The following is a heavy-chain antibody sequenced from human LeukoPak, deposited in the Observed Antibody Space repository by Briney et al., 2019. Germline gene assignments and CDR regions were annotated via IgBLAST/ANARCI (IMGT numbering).Heavy chain of an antibody. CDR2: INHSGST. CDR1: GGSFSGYY. D-gene: IGHD3-10*01. V-gene: IGHV4-34*01. J-gene: IGHJ4*02. CDR3: ASDRITMVRGVITN. Sequence: SETLSLTCAVSGGSFSGYYWSWIRQPPGKGLEWIGEINHSGSTNYNPSLKSRVTISVDTSKNQFSLKLSSVTAADTAVYYCASDRITMVRGVITNWGQGTLVTVSS.